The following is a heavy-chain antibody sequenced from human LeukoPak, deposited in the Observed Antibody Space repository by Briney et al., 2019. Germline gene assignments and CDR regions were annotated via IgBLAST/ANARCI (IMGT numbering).Heavy chain of an antibody. D-gene: IGHD3-10*01. Sequence: SETLSLTCAVYGGSFSGYYWSWIRQPPGKGLEWIGEINHSGSTNYNPSLKSRVTISVDTSKNQFSLKLSSVTAADTAVYYCARALIRRGNPHTSDNYYYMDVWGKGTTVTVSS. V-gene: IGHV4-34*01. CDR1: GGSFSGYY. CDR3: ARALIRRGNPHTSDNYYYMDV. J-gene: IGHJ6*03. CDR2: INHSGST.